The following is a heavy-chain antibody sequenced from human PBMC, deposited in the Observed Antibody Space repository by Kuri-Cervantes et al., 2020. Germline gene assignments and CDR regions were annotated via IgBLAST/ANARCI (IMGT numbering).Heavy chain of an antibody. D-gene: IGHD3-3*01. V-gene: IGHV1-2*02. CDR2: INPNSGGT. Sequence: ASVKVSCKASGYTFTGYYMHWVRQAPGQGLEWMGWINPNSGGTNYAQKFQGRVAMIRDTSISTAYMELSRLRSDDTAVYYCAREPVIFTIFGVVTSDYYYYGMDVWGQGTTVTVSS. CDR1: GYTFTGYY. J-gene: IGHJ6*02. CDR3: AREPVIFTIFGVVTSDYYYYGMDV.